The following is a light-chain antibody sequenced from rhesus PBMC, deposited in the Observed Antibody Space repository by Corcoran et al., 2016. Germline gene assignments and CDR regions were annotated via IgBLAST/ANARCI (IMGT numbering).Light chain of an antibody. CDR2: DAS. Sequence: DIQMTQSPSSLSASVGDTVTITCRASQGISSYLNWFQQKPGKAPKLLIYDASSLESGVPSRFSGSGSGTDFPLTISSLQPEDFAAYYCLQHNSYPYSFGQGTKVEIK. V-gene: IGKV1-28*03. CDR1: QGISSY. CDR3: LQHNSYPYS. J-gene: IGKJ2*01.